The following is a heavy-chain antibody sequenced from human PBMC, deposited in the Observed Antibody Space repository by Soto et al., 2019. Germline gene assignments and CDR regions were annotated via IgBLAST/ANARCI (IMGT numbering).Heavy chain of an antibody. Sequence: ASLKISCKGSGDSFSSYWINWVRQMPGKGLEWMGRIDPSDSHTDYSTSLQGHVSISADKSINTAYLQWSSLRASDTALSYCSMVDGRSDLQRCGMDGMDPVNTGAVAS. V-gene: IGHV5-10-1*01. CDR2: IDPSDSHT. CDR3: SMVDGRSDLQRCGMDG. CDR1: GDSFSSYW. J-gene: IGHJ6*02. D-gene: IGHD1-26*01.